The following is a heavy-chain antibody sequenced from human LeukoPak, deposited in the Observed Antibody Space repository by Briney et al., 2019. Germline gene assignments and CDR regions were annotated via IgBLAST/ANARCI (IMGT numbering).Heavy chain of an antibody. J-gene: IGHJ5*02. D-gene: IGHD2-2*01. CDR2: IYYSGST. CDR1: GGSISSGGYY. Sequence: SETLSLTCTVSGGSISSGGYYWSWLRQRPGRGLEWIGYIYYSGSTYYNPSLKSRVSISVDTSKNQFSLKLRSVTAADTAVYYCARIVNVVVPATVVRGWFDPWGQGTLVTVSS. V-gene: IGHV4-31*03. CDR3: ARIVNVVVPATVVRGWFDP.